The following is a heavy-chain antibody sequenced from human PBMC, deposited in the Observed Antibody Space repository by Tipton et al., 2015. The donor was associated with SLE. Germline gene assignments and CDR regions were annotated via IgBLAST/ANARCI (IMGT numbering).Heavy chain of an antibody. J-gene: IGHJ4*02. CDR3: SRLAYSAGYYYFDY. CDR1: GYSISSGHY. V-gene: IGHV4-38-2*02. CDR2: LYQTATT. Sequence: TLSLTCTVSGYSISSGHYWGWVRQPPGKGLEWIGSLYQTATTDYNPSLKSRLTMSIDTSNNQFSLRLTSVTAADTALYFCSRLAYSAGYYYFDYWGRGALVTVSS. D-gene: IGHD2-21*01.